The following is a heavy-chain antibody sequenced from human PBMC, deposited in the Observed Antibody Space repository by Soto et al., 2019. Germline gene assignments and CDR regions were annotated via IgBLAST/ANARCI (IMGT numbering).Heavy chain of an antibody. D-gene: IGHD3-22*01. CDR2: ISGNGGRA. J-gene: IGHJ4*02. Sequence: EVQLLESGGALIQPGGSLRLSCVASGFSFSNYGMSWVRQAPGKGLEWVSGISGNGGRAYYADSVKGRFTISRDNSKNTVYLQMNSLRAEDTAVYYCAKDLEWLLRLFDNLGQGTLVTVSS. V-gene: IGHV3-23*01. CDR1: GFSFSNYG. CDR3: AKDLEWLLRLFDN.